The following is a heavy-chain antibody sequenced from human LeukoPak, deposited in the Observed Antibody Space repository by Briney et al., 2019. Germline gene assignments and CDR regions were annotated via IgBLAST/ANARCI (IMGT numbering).Heavy chain of an antibody. J-gene: IGHJ4*02. V-gene: IGHV5-51*01. D-gene: IGHD6-19*01. CDR3: ARLPMFAVAGTQIEVYFDY. CDR2: IYPGDSDT. Sequence: GESLKISCKGSGYSFTSYWIGWVRQMPGKGLEWMGIIYPGDSDTRYRPSFQGQVTISADKSISTAYLQWSSLKASDTAMYYCARLPMFAVAGTQIEVYFDYWGQGTLVTVSS. CDR1: GYSFTSYW.